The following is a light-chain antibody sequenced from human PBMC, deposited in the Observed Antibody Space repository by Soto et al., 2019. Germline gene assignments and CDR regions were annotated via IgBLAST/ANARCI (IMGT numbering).Light chain of an antibody. CDR1: QRVYSSY. Sequence: IMLTQSPGSLSLSPGGSVTLSSRSSQRVYSSYLAWYQQRPGQAPRLLIYGASTRATGIPARFSGSGSGTDFTLTISSLEPEDFAVYYCQQRSNWLFGPGTKVDI. V-gene: IGKV3D-20*02. CDR2: GAS. CDR3: QQRSNWL. J-gene: IGKJ3*01.